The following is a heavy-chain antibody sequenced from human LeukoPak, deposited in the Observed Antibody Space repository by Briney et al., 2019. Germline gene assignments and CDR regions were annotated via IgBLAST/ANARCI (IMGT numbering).Heavy chain of an antibody. V-gene: IGHV1-24*01. Sequence: ALVKVSCKVSGYTLTELSMHWVRQAPGKGLEWMGGFDPEDGETIYAQKFQGRVTMTEDTSTDTAYMELSSLRSEDTAVYYCATEGGNPYYYDSSGYYDEWWGQGTLVTVSS. D-gene: IGHD3-22*01. CDR3: ATEGGNPYYYDSSGYYDEW. CDR2: FDPEDGET. J-gene: IGHJ4*02. CDR1: GYTLTELS.